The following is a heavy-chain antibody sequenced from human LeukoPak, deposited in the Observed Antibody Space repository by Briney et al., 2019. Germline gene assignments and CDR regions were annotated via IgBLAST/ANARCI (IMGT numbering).Heavy chain of an antibody. CDR1: GGSFSGYY. CDR2: INHSGST. CDR3: ARGAVSVVVTAPFRY. D-gene: IGHD2-21*02. V-gene: IGHV4-34*01. J-gene: IGHJ4*02. Sequence: SETLSLTCAVYGGSFSGYYWSWIRQPPGKGLEWIGEINHSGSTNYNPSLKSRVTISVDTSKNQFSLKLSSVTAADTAVYYCARGAVSVVVTAPFRYWGQGTLVTVSS.